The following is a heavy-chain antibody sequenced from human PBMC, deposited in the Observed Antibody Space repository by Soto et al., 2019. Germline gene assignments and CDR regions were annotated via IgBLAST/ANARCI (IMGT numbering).Heavy chain of an antibody. J-gene: IGHJ2*01. CDR1: GFTFSSYA. D-gene: IGHD1-26*01. Sequence: QVQLVESGGGVVQPGRSLRLSCAASGFTFSSYAMHWVRQAPGKGLEWVAVISYDGSNKYYADSVKGRFTISRDNSKNKLYLQMNSLRAEDTAVYYCARARSGSQGSWYFDLWGRGTLVTVSS. CDR3: ARARSGSQGSWYFDL. V-gene: IGHV3-30-3*01. CDR2: ISYDGSNK.